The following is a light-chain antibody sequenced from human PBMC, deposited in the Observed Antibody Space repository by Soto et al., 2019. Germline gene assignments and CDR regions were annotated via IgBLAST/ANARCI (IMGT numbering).Light chain of an antibody. CDR2: DVS. Sequence: QSALTQPASVSGSPGQSITISCTGTSSDVGGYNYVSWYQQHPGKAPKLMIYDVSNLPSGVSNRFSGSKSGNTASLTISGLQAEDEADYYCSSYTSSSTYVVGTGTKLTVL. V-gene: IGLV2-14*01. CDR1: SSDVGGYNY. J-gene: IGLJ1*01. CDR3: SSYTSSSTYV.